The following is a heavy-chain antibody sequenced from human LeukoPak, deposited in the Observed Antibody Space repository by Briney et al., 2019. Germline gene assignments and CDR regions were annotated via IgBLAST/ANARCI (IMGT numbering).Heavy chain of an antibody. D-gene: IGHD1-26*01. V-gene: IGHV1-2*02. Sequence: ASVKASCKASGYTFTGYYMHWVRQAPGQGLEWMGWINPNSGGTNYAQKFQGRVTMTRDTSISTAYMELSRLRSDDTAVYYCARVGYSGSYLWGAFDIWGQGTMVTVSS. CDR3: ARVGYSGSYLWGAFDI. CDR2: INPNSGGT. J-gene: IGHJ3*02. CDR1: GYTFTGYY.